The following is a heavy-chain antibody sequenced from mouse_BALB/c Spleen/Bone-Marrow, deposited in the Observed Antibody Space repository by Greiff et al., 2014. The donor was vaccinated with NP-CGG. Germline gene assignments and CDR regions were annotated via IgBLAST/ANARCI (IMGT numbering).Heavy chain of an antibody. CDR3: ARPNTTPFDY. D-gene: IGHD2-12*01. CDR1: GYTFTDYH. V-gene: IGHV1-18*01. Sequence: VQLQQSGPELVKPGASVRIPCKASGYTFTDYHMDWVKQSHGKSLAWIGDIDPNNGTTIYNRNFKGKATLTVDKSSSTAYMELRSLTSEDTADYYCARPNTTPFDYWGQGTLVTVSS. CDR2: IDPNNGTT. J-gene: IGHJ3*01.